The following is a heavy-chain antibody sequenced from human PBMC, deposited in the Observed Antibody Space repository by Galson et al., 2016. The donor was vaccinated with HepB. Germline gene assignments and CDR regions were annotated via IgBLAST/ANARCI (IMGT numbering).Heavy chain of an antibody. CDR3: TKGFCSGGTCTSRDFYYGMDV. V-gene: IGHV3-23*01. Sequence: SLRLSCAGSGFSFNMYAMTWVRQAPGKGLEWVSGIPGSGGSTHYADSVKGRFTIPRDNSKNPVNLQMTNMRGDDTAVYYCTKGFCSGGTCTSRDFYYGMDVWGQGTTVIVSS. D-gene: IGHD2-15*01. CDR2: IPGSGGST. J-gene: IGHJ6*02. CDR1: GFSFNMYA.